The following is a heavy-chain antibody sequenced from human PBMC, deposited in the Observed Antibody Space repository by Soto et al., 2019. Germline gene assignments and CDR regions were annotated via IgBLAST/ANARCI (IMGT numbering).Heavy chain of an antibody. CDR1: GYTFTGYY. CDR3: ARDRVDDSSGYSPHDAFDI. Sequence: ASVNVSCKASGYTFTGYYMHWVRQAPGQGLEWMGWINPNSGGTNYAQKFQGWVTMTRDTSISTAYMELSRLRSDDTAVYYCARDRVDDSSGYSPHDAFDIWGQGTMVTVSS. CDR2: INPNSGGT. V-gene: IGHV1-2*04. J-gene: IGHJ3*02. D-gene: IGHD3-22*01.